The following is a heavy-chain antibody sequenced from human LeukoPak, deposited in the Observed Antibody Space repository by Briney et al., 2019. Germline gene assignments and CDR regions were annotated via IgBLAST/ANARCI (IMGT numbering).Heavy chain of an antibody. CDR1: GFTFSSYS. D-gene: IGHD1-1*01. V-gene: IGHV3-21*01. CDR3: ARDWNYYSC. Sequence: GGSLRISCAASGFTFSSYSMNWVRQAPGKGLEWVSSISSSSGSIYYADSVKGRFTISRDNAKNSLYLQMNSLRAEDTAVYYCARDWNYYSCWGQGTLVTVSS. J-gene: IGHJ4*02. CDR2: ISSSSGSI.